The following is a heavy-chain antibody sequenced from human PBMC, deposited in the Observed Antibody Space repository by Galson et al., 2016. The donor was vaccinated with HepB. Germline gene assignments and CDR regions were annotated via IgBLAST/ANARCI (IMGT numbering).Heavy chain of an antibody. CDR3: ARGGSGSYPLDY. Sequence: SVKVSCKASGGTFSSYAITWVRRAPGQGLDWMGDIIPIFGKTNYAEKFQGRVTITADKSTSTAYMELSGLRSDDTAVYYCARGGSGSYPLDYWGQGTLVTVSS. J-gene: IGHJ4*02. CDR2: IIPIFGKT. V-gene: IGHV1-69*06. D-gene: IGHD1-26*01. CDR1: GGTFSSYA.